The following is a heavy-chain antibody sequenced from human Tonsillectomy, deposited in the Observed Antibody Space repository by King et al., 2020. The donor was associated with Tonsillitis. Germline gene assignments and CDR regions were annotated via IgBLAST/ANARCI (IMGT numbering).Heavy chain of an antibody. CDR3: AGDSMGDLGQAGDLGY. CDR2: IWYDGSNK. D-gene: IGHD4-17*01. Sequence: VQLVESGGGVVQPGRSLRLSCAASGFTFSSYGMHWVRQAPGKGLEWVAVIWYDGSNKYYVDSVKGRFTNSRDNSKNTLYMHMNSLRAEDTAVYYCAGDSMGDLGQAGDLGYWGQGTLVTVSS. CDR1: GFTFSSYG. J-gene: IGHJ4*02. V-gene: IGHV3-33*08.